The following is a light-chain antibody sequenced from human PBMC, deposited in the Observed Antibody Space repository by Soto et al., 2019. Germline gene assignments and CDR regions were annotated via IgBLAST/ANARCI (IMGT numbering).Light chain of an antibody. Sequence: EIVLTQSPGTLSLSPRERATLSCRASQSVSSNYLAWYQHRPGQAPRLLIYGVSNRAPGIPDMFSGSGSGTHFTLTISRLEPEDFAVYYCQQYAASPRTFGQGTQVEVK. CDR3: QQYAASPRT. CDR2: GVS. V-gene: IGKV3-20*01. J-gene: IGKJ1*01. CDR1: QSVSSNY.